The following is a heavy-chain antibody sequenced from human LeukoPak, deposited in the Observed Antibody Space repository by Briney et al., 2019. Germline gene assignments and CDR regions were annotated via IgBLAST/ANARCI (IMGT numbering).Heavy chain of an antibody. J-gene: IGHJ4*02. CDR2: INWNSGST. Sequence: GGSLRLSCAASGFTFDDYGMSWVRHAPGKGLEWVSGINWNSGSTGYADSVKGRFTISRDNAKNSLYLQMNSLRVEDTALYYCARGIRFLEWLSGSDYWGQGTLVTVSS. CDR1: GFTFDDYG. CDR3: ARGIRFLEWLSGSDY. D-gene: IGHD3-3*01. V-gene: IGHV3-20*04.